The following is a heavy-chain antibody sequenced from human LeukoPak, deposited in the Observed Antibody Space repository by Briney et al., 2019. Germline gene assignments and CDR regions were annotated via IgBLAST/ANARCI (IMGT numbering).Heavy chain of an antibody. V-gene: IGHV4-39*01. CDR2: IYYSGST. J-gene: IGHJ5*02. CDR3: ARPEGFDP. Sequence: PSETLSLTCTVSGGSISSSSYYWGWIRQPPGKGLEWIESIYYSGSTYYNPSLKSRVTISVDTSKNQFSLKLSSVTAADTAVYYCARPEGFDPWGQGTLVTVSS. CDR1: GGSISSSSYY.